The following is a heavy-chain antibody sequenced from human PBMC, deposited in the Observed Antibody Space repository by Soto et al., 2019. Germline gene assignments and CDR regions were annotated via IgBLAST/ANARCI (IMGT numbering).Heavy chain of an antibody. D-gene: IGHD3-3*01. CDR1: GGYSSSGDYY. CDR3: ARGWATYYDQRFDP. Sequence: QVQLQESAPGLVKPSQTLSLTCTVSGGYSSSGDYYWGWILQPPGKGLEWIGYIYSSGSTYYNPSPESRLTISVDTSKSQFALKLSSVTAADTAVYYCARGWATYYDQRFDPWGQGTLVTVSS. V-gene: IGHV4-30-4*01. J-gene: IGHJ5*02. CDR2: IYSSGST.